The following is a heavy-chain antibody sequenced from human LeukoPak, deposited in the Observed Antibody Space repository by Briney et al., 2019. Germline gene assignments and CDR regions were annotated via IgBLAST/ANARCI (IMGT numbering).Heavy chain of an antibody. V-gene: IGHV5-51*01. CDR3: ARHRGITPYYFDS. D-gene: IGHD3-10*01. CDR1: GYSFPTYW. Sequence: GESLKISCKGSGYSFPTYWIAWVRQMPGKGLEWMGIIYPGDSDTRYSPSFQGQVTISADKSISTAYLQWSSLKASDTAIYYCARHRGITPYYFDSWGQGTLVTVSS. J-gene: IGHJ4*02. CDR2: IYPGDSDT.